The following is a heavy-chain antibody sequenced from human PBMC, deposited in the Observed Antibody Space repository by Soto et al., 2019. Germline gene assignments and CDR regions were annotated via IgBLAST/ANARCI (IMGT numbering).Heavy chain of an antibody. CDR1: GFTFSSYG. CDR3: ARDLYDSSGWFFDYYGMDV. V-gene: IGHV3-33*01. Sequence: GGSLRLSCAASGFTFSSYGMHWVRQAPGKGLEWVAVIWYDGSNKYYADSVKGRFTISRDNSKNTLYLQMNSLRAEDTAVYYCARDLYDSSGWFFDYYGMDVWGQGTTVTVSS. J-gene: IGHJ6*02. D-gene: IGHD6-19*01. CDR2: IWYDGSNK.